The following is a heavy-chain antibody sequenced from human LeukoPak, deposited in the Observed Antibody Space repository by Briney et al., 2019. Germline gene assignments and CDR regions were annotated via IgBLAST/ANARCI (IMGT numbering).Heavy chain of an antibody. V-gene: IGHV3-48*01. Sequence: PGGSLRLSCVASGFTFSSYSMNWVRQAPGKGLEWVSYISSSSSTIYYADSVKGRSTISRDNAKNSLYLQMNSLRAEDTAVYYCAGDSLVGCYYMDVWGKGTTVTVSS. CDR3: AGDSLVGCYYMDV. J-gene: IGHJ6*03. CDR2: ISSSSSTI. CDR1: GFTFSSYS. D-gene: IGHD2-21*01.